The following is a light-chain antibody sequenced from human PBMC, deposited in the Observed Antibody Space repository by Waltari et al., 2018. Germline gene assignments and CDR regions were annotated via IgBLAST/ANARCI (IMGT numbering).Light chain of an antibody. CDR2: GAS. CDR1: QSVSRF. J-gene: IGKJ4*01. Sequence: ELVLTQSPATLSVSPGDRVTLSCSASQSVSRFVAWYQQKPGQAPRLLIYGASTKATGIPARFSGSGSGTEFTLTISSLQSEDFAVYYCQQYNDWPLLTFGGGTKLEIK. V-gene: IGKV3-15*01. CDR3: QQYNDWPLLT.